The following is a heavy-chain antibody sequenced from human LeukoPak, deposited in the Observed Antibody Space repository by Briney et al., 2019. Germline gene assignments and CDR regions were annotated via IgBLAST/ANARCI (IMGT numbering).Heavy chain of an antibody. J-gene: IGHJ3*02. CDR3: ASSVAGTWDAFDI. CDR1: GGSISSYY. CDR2: IYYSGST. V-gene: IGHV4-59*01. D-gene: IGHD6-19*01. Sequence: KPSETLSLTCTVSGGSISSYYWSWIRQPPGKGLEWIGYIYYSGSTNYNPSLKSRVTISVDTSKNQFSLKLSSVTAADTAVYYCASSVAGTWDAFDIWGQGTMVTVSS.